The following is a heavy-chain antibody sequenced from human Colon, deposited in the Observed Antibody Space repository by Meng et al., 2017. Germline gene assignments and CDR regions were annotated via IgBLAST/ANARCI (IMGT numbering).Heavy chain of an antibody. D-gene: IGHD1-1*01. CDR2: ISSGSTK. CDR3: ARVYSSTTGKGMDV. CDR1: GFTFGTYE. Sequence: GESLKISCAASGFTFGTYEMNWVRQAPGKGLERVSYISSGSTKYYADSVKGRFTISRDNAKKSLYLEMISLRAEDTAAYYCARVYSSTTGKGMDVWGQGTTVTVSS. V-gene: IGHV3-48*03. J-gene: IGHJ6*02.